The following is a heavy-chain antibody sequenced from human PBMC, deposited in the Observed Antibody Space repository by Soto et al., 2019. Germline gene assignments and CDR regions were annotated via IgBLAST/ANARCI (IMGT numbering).Heavy chain of an antibody. D-gene: IGHD6-25*01. CDR1: GFTFSAYW. Sequence: EVQLVESGGGLVQTGGSLRLSCAASGFTFSAYWMSWVRQAPGKGLEWVANIKQAGSEKYYVDLVNGRFIISRADAKNSLFLQVNSLRVEDTAVYYCAREKRANGYFDYWGQGTLVTVSS. V-gene: IGHV3-7*01. CDR2: IKQAGSEK. J-gene: IGHJ4*02. CDR3: AREKRANGYFDY.